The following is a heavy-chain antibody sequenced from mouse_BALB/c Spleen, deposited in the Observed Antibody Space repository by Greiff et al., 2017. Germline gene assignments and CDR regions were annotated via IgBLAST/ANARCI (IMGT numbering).Heavy chain of an antibody. CDR2: ISSGGSYT. J-gene: IGHJ2*01. Sequence: EVQVVESGGDLVKPGGSLKLSCAASGFTFSSYGMSWVRQTPDKRLEWVATISSGGSYTYYPDSVKGRFTISRDNAKNTLYLQMSSLKSEDTAMYYCAQTARATFDYWGQGTTLTVSS. CDR1: GFTFSSYG. D-gene: IGHD3-2*01. CDR3: AQTARATFDY. V-gene: IGHV5-6*01.